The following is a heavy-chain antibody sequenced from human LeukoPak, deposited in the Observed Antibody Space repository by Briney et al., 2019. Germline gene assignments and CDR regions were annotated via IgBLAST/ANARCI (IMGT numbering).Heavy chain of an antibody. V-gene: IGHV3-33*08. CDR3: ARQGYGDYPPMWFDP. J-gene: IGHJ5*02. D-gene: IGHD4-17*01. Sequence: GGSLRLSCAASGFTFSSYAMHWVRQAPGKGLEWAAVIWCDGSNKYYADSVKGRFTISRDNSKNTLYLQMNSLRAEDTAVYYCARQGYGDYPPMWFDPWGQGTLVTVSS. CDR2: IWCDGSNK. CDR1: GFTFSSYA.